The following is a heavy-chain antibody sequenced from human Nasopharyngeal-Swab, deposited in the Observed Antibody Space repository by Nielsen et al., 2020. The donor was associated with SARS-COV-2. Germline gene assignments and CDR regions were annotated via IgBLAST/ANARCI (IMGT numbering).Heavy chain of an antibody. CDR3: ARLSGWYLYYFDF. V-gene: IGHV4-34*10. CDR2: IVHSGST. J-gene: IGHJ4*02. Sequence: SETLSLTCAVYGGSFSDYYWSWIRQPPGKGLEWIGEIVHSGSTYYNPSLESRVTMSVDTSKNQFSLKLNSVTAADTAVYYCARLSGWYLYYFDFWGQGTLVTVSS. CDR1: GGSFSDYY. D-gene: IGHD6-19*01.